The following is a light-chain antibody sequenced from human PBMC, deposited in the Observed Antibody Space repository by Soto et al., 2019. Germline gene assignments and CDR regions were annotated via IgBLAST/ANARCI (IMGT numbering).Light chain of an antibody. CDR1: QSVSRSY. CDR2: GAL. CDR3: QQYGSSPPYT. Sequence: DIVLTQSPGTLSLSPGETATLSCRASQSVSRSYLAWYQQKPGQAPRLLIYGALYRATGIPDRLSASGSETDFTLTISRLEPEDFAMYYCQQYGSSPPYTFGQGTKLEIK. J-gene: IGKJ2*01. V-gene: IGKV3-20*01.